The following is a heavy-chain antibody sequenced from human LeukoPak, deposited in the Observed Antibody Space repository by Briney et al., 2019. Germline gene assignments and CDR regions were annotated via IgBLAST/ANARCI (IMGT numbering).Heavy chain of an antibody. CDR2: ISWNSGRI. V-gene: IGHV3-9*01. CDR3: AREGGSYFDY. J-gene: IGHJ4*02. Sequence: GGSLRLSCAASGFTFDDYAMHWVRHAPGKGLEWVSGISWNSGRIGYADSVKGRFTISRDNAKNSLYLQMHSLRAEDTALYYCAREGGSYFDYWGQGTLVTVSS. D-gene: IGHD1-26*01. CDR1: GFTFDDYA.